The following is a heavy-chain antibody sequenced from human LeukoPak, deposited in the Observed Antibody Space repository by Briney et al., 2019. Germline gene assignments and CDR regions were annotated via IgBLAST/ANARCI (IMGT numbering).Heavy chain of an antibody. J-gene: IGHJ4*02. CDR1: GFTFSSYG. Sequence: GGSLRLSCAASGFTFSSYGMHWVRQAPGKWLEWVAVIWFVGSNKYYADSVKGRFTIARDNSKNTLYLQMNRLRAEDTTVYYCARDLGPAPGISVGGSGFGYWGQGTLVTVSS. V-gene: IGHV3-33*01. CDR2: IWFVGSNK. CDR3: ARDLGPAPGISVGGSGFGY. D-gene: IGHD6-19*01.